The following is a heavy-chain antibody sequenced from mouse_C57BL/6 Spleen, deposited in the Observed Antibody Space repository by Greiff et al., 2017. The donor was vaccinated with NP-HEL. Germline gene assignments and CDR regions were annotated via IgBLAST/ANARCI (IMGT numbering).Heavy chain of an antibody. CDR2: ISYDGSN. Sequence: EVQLQESGPGLVKPSQSLSLTCSVTGYSITSGYYWNWIRQFPGNKLEWMGYISYDGSNNYNPSLKNRISITRDTSKNQFFLKLNSVTTEDTATYYCARAKGLDYWGQGTTLTVSS. CDR3: ARAKGLDY. V-gene: IGHV3-6*01. J-gene: IGHJ2*01. CDR1: GYSITSGYY.